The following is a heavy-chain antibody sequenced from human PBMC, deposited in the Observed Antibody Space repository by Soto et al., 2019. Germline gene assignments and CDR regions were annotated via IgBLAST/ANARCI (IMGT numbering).Heavy chain of an antibody. CDR2: INAGNGNT. CDR3: ARDCSGCSCYLAMDY. V-gene: IGHV1-3*01. CDR1: GYTFTSYA. D-gene: IGHD2-15*01. Sequence: QVQLVQSGAAVKKPGASVKVSCKASGYTFTSYAMHWVRQAPGQRLECMGWINAGNGNTKYSQKFQGRVTITRDTSASTGYMELSSVRSEDTAVYYCARDCSGCSCYLAMDYWGQGTRVTVSS. J-gene: IGHJ4*02.